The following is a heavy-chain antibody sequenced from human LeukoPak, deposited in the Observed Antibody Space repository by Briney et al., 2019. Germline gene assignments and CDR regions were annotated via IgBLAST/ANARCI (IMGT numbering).Heavy chain of an antibody. Sequence: GASVKVSCKVSGYTLTELSMHWVRQAPGKGLEWMGGFDPEDGETIYAQKFQGRVTMTEDTSTDTAYMELSSLRSEDTAVYYCATFPLHCGGDCYSSFDYWGQGTLVTVSS. V-gene: IGHV1-24*01. D-gene: IGHD2-21*01. CDR3: ATFPLHCGGDCYSSFDY. CDR2: FDPEDGET. CDR1: GYTLTELS. J-gene: IGHJ4*02.